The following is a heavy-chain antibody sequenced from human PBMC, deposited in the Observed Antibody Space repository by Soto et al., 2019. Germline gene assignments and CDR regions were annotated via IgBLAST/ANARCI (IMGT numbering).Heavy chain of an antibody. J-gene: IGHJ6*02. CDR1: GGSFSGYY. V-gene: IGHV4-34*01. CDR3: ARSGKPPGGTKVYCSGGSCYGMDV. D-gene: IGHD2-15*01. Sequence: SETLSLTCAVYGGSFSGYYWSWIRQPPGKGLEWIGEINHSGSTNYNPSLKSRVTISVDTSKNQFSLKLSSVTAADKAVYYCARSGKPPGGTKVYCSGGSCYGMDVWGQGTTVTVSS. CDR2: INHSGST.